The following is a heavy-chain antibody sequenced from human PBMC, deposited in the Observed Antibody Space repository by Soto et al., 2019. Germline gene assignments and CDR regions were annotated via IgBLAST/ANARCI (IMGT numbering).Heavy chain of an antibody. CDR3: AKDYRSCYDY. Sequence: PGESLKISCAASGFTFSSYAMSWVRQAPGKGLEWVSAISGSGGSTYYADSVKGRFTISRDNSKNTLYLQMNSLRAEDTAVYYCAKDYRSCYDYWGQGTLVTVSS. CDR1: GFTFSSYA. D-gene: IGHD2-15*01. V-gene: IGHV3-23*01. CDR2: ISGSGGST. J-gene: IGHJ4*02.